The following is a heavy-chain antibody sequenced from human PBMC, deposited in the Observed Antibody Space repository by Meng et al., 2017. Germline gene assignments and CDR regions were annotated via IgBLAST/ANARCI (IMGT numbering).Heavy chain of an antibody. Sequence: RGGVVQTGRTLRVSSGASGCTFSSYGMHWVRHATGKALEWLAVRWYDGSNKYYADSVKVRFTISRDNSKNTLYLQMNSLRAEDTAVYYCARDQSSGWPFDYWGQGTLVTVSS. D-gene: IGHD6-19*01. CDR2: RWYDGSNK. CDR1: GCTFSSYG. CDR3: ARDQSSGWPFDY. V-gene: IGHV3-33*01. J-gene: IGHJ4*02.